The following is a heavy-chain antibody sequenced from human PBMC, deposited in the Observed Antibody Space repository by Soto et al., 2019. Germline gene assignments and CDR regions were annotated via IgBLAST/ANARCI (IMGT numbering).Heavy chain of an antibody. V-gene: IGHV1-69*13. J-gene: IGHJ6*02. Sequence: GASVKVSCKASGGTFSSYAISWVRQAPGQGLEWMGGIIPIFGTANYAQKFQGRVTITADESTSTAYMELSSLRSEDTAVYYCARGANVVLRYFDWLTSYYYYGMDVWGQGTTVTVSS. CDR3: ARGANVVLRYFDWLTSYYYYGMDV. D-gene: IGHD3-9*01. CDR1: GGTFSSYA. CDR2: IIPIFGTA.